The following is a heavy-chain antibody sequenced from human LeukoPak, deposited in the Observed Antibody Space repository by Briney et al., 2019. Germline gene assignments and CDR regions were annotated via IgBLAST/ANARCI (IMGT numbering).Heavy chain of an antibody. CDR2: IYPGNSET. D-gene: IGHD3-22*01. V-gene: IGHV5-51*01. CDR1: GYRFTKYW. CDR3: ARQEYYDLSGYQFDY. Sequence: GESLKISCKGSGYRFTKYWIVWVRQMPGKGLEWMGIIYPGNSETRYSPSFEGQVTISSDKSINTAYLQWNSLKASDTAIYYCARQEYYDLSGYQFDYWGRGTLSPSPQ. J-gene: IGHJ4*02.